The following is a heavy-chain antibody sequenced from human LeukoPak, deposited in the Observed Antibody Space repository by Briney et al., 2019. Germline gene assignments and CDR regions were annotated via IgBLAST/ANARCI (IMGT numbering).Heavy chain of an antibody. CDR1: GYTFTSYD. CDR3: ARGHSSSSDWFDP. D-gene: IGHD6-13*01. V-gene: IGHV1-8*03. Sequence: ASVKVSCKASGYTFTSYDINWVRQATGQGLEWMGWMNPNSGNTGYAQKFQGRVTITRDTSISTAYMELSSLRSEDTAVYYCARGHSSSSDWFDPWGQGTLVTVSS. CDR2: MNPNSGNT. J-gene: IGHJ5*02.